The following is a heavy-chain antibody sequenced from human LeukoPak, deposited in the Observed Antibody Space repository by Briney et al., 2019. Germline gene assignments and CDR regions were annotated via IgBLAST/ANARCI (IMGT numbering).Heavy chain of an antibody. Sequence: PGGSLRLSCVASGFTFSSYVMHWVRQAPGKGLEWVAVISYDGSNKYYADSVKGRFTISRDNAKNSLYLQMNSLRAEDTAVYYCARELAGHYYGSGSSFDYWGQGTLVTVSS. CDR2: ISYDGSNK. CDR1: GFTFSSYV. CDR3: ARELAGHYYGSGSSFDY. V-gene: IGHV3-30-3*01. J-gene: IGHJ4*02. D-gene: IGHD3-10*01.